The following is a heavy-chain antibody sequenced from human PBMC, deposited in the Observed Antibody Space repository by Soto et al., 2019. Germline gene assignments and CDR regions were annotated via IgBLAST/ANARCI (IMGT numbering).Heavy chain of an antibody. J-gene: IGHJ4*02. Sequence: EVQLVESGGGLVQPGGSLRLSCAASGFTFSIYEMNWVRQAPGKGLEWVSYISRSGSTIYYADSVKGRFTISRDNAKHSLYLQTNSLRAEDTGVYYCARAPSHDYGDYWGQVTLVTVSS. V-gene: IGHV3-48*03. CDR2: ISRSGSTI. CDR3: ARAPSHDYGDY. CDR1: GFTFSIYE.